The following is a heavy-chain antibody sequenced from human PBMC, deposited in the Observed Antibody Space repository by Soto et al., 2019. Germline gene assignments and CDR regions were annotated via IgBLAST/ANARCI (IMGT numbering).Heavy chain of an antibody. V-gene: IGHV4-30-2*01. CDR2: IYHSGST. CDR1: GGSISSGGYS. D-gene: IGHD2-21*01. J-gene: IGHJ4*02. CDR3: ARGNVVAIDY. Sequence: SSETLSLTCAVSGGSISSGGYSWSWIRQPPGKGLEWIGYIYHSGSTYYNPSLKSRVTISVDRSKNQFSLKLSSVTAADTAVYYCARGNVVAIDYWGQGTLVTSPQ.